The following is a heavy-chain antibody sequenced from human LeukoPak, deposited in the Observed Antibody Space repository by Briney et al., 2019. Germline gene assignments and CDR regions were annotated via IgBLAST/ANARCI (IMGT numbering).Heavy chain of an antibody. Sequence: PGGTLRLSCAASGFTFGSYGMSWVRQAPGKGLEWVSAISGSGGSTYYADSVKGRFTISRDNSKNTLYLQMNSLRAEDTAVYYCATSPYCSSTSCDLYPREFDYWGQGTLVTVSS. J-gene: IGHJ4*02. CDR3: ATSPYCSSTSCDLYPREFDY. V-gene: IGHV3-23*01. D-gene: IGHD2-2*01. CDR2: ISGSGGST. CDR1: GFTFGSYG.